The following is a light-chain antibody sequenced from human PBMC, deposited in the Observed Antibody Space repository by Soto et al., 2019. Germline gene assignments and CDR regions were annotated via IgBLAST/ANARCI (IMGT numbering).Light chain of an antibody. CDR3: QQYGSSPRT. V-gene: IGKV3-20*01. Sequence: EIVLSQSPATLSLSPGERATLSCRASQSVSSYLAWYQQKPGQAPRLLIYGASSRATGIPDRFSGSGSGTDFTLTISRLEPEDFVVYFCQQYGSSPRTFGGGTKVAIK. CDR2: GAS. CDR1: QSVSSY. J-gene: IGKJ4*01.